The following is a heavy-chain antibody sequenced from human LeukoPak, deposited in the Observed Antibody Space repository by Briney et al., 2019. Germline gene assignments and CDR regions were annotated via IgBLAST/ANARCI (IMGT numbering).Heavy chain of an antibody. CDR3: AKWGSAFCFFDY. V-gene: IGHV3-23*01. CDR2: ISASGGST. D-gene: IGHD2-15*01. CDR1: GFTFSSYA. J-gene: IGHJ4*02. Sequence: GGSLRLSCEASGFTFSSYAMTWVRQAPGKGLEWVSTISASGGSTYSADSVKGRFTISRDTSKNTLYLQMNSLGAEDTAVYYCAKWGSAFCFFDYWGQGTLVTVSS.